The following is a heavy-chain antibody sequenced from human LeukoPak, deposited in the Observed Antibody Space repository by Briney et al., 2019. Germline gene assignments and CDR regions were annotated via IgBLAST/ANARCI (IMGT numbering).Heavy chain of an antibody. J-gene: IGHJ3*02. CDR3: ARPYGGNGLDI. Sequence: KASETLSLTCTVSGGSISSSSYYWGWIRQPPGKGLEWIGSIYYSGSTYYNPSLKSRVTISVDTSKNQFSLKLTSLTAADTAVYYCARPYGGNGLDIWGQGTMVTVSS. V-gene: IGHV4-39*07. D-gene: IGHD4-23*01. CDR2: IYYSGST. CDR1: GGSISSSSYY.